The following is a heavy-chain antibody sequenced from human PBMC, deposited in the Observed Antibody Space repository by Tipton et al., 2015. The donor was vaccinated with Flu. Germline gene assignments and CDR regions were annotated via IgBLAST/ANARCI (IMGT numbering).Heavy chain of an antibody. Sequence: SLRLSCAASGFTFSSYAMHWVRQAPGKGLEWVAVISYDGSNKYYADSVKGRFTISRDNSKNTLYLQMNSLRAEDTAVYYCARDPAPGYGMDVWGQGTTVTVSS. CDR1: GFTFSSYA. D-gene: IGHD2-2*01. J-gene: IGHJ6*02. V-gene: IGHV3-30*07. CDR3: ARDPAPGYGMDV. CDR2: ISYDGSNK.